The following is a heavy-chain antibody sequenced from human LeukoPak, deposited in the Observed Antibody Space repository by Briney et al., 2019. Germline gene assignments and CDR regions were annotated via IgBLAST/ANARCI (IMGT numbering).Heavy chain of an antibody. CDR1: GGSISSYY. CDR2: IYYSGST. CDR3: ASEWRGAFDI. D-gene: IGHD3-10*01. V-gene: IGHV4-59*01. J-gene: IGHJ3*02. Sequence: SETLSLTCTVSGGSISSYYWSWIRQPPGKGLEWIGYIYYSGSTNYNPSLKSRVTISVDTSKNQFSLKLSSVTAADTAVYYCASEWRGAFDIWGQGTMVTVSS.